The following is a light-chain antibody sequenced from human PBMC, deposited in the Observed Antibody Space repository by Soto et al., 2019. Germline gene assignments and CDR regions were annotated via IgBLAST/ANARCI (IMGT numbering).Light chain of an antibody. CDR2: GAS. J-gene: IGKJ1*01. Sequence: EIVLTQSPGTLSLSPGERATLSCRASQSVSSSYLAWYQQKPGQAPRLLIYGASSRATGIPDRFSGSGSGIDFTLTISRLEPEDYAVYYCLQYGSSPATFGQGTKVELK. V-gene: IGKV3-20*01. CDR1: QSVSSSY. CDR3: LQYGSSPAT.